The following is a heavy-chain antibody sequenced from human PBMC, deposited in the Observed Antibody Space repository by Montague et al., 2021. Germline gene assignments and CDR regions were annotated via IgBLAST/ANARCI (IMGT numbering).Heavy chain of an antibody. J-gene: IGHJ5*02. CDR3: ARVFSSWYVGWFDP. Sequence: SETLSLTCTVSGASITSNIYYWGWIRQSPGKGLEWIGSIYYSGNSFYQPSLKSRITMAVDTSKNQFSLKLSSVTAADTAIYYCARVFSSWYVGWFDPWGQGTLFTVSS. CDR1: GASITSNIYY. V-gene: IGHV4-39*07. CDR2: IYYSGNS. D-gene: IGHD6-13*01.